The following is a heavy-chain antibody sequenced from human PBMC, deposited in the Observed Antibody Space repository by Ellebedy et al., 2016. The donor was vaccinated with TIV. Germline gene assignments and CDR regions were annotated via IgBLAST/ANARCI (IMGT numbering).Heavy chain of an antibody. V-gene: IGHV4-30-2*01. CDR1: GGSISDGSYS. Sequence: SETLSLTXAVSGGSISDGSYSWSWIRQPPGKGLEWIGYIYHGGSTYYNPSLKSRVTISVDRSKNQFSLKLSSVTAADTAVYYCAREGCSGGSCFWFDPWGQGTLVTVSS. CDR3: AREGCSGGSCFWFDP. J-gene: IGHJ5*01. CDR2: IYHGGST. D-gene: IGHD2-15*01.